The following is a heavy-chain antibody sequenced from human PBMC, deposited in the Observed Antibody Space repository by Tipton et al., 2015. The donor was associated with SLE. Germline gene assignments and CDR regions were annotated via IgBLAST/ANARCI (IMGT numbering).Heavy chain of an antibody. D-gene: IGHD3-16*02. CDR3: ARGLSGDY. V-gene: IGHV1-18*01. CDR2: ISSYNGDT. J-gene: IGHJ4*02. Sequence: QLVQSGAEVKKPGASVKVSCKTSGYSFGSYGISWVRQAPGQGLEWMGWISSYNGDTKFAQKFQGRVTMTTDTSTSTAYMEVRSLRSDDTAVYYCARGLSGDYWGQGTLVTVSS. CDR1: GYSFGSYG.